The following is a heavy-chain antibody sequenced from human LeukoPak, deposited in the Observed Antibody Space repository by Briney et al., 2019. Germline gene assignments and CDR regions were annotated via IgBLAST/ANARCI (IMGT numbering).Heavy chain of an antibody. Sequence: PSQTLSLTCTVSGGSISSGGYYWSWIRQPPGKGLEWIGYIYHSGSTYYNPSLKSRVTISVDRSKNQFSLQLNSVTPEDTAMYYCARGWELHEGYYFDYWGQGTLVTVSS. CDR2: IYHSGST. V-gene: IGHV4-30-2*01. D-gene: IGHD1-26*01. CDR1: GGSISSGGYY. CDR3: ARGWELHEGYYFDY. J-gene: IGHJ4*02.